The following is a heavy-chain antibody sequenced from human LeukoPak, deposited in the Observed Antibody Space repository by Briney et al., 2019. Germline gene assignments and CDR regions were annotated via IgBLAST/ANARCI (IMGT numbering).Heavy chain of an antibody. D-gene: IGHD3-10*01. CDR2: IKQDGGEK. J-gene: IGHJ6*02. CDR3: AKDTSGRSLLWFGELWDYYYYGMDV. CDR1: GFTFSSYW. Sequence: GGSLRLSCAASGFTFSSYWMSWVRQAPGKGLEWVANIKQDGGEKYYVGSVKGRFTVSRDNAKNSLYLQMNSLRAEDTAVYYCAKDTSGRSLLWFGELWDYYYYGMDVWGQGTTVTVSS. V-gene: IGHV3-7*05.